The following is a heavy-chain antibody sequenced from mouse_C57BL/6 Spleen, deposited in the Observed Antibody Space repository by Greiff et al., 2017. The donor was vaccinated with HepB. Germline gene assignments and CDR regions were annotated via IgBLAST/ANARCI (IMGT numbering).Heavy chain of an antibody. CDR3: TGGTGY. CDR1: GYNFTDYE. CDR2: IDPETGGT. D-gene: IGHD3-3*01. V-gene: IGHV1-15*01. J-gene: IGHJ2*01. Sequence: QVQLQQSGAELVRPGASVTLSCKASGYNFTDYEMHWVKQTPVHGLEWIGAIDPETGGTAYNQKFKGKAILTADKSSSTAYMELRSLTSEDSAVYYCTGGTGYWGQGTTLTVSS.